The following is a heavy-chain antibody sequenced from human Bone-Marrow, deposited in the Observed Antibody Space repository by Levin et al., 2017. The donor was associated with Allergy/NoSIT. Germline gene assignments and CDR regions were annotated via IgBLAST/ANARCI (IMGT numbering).Heavy chain of an antibody. J-gene: IGHJ5*02. D-gene: IGHD4-11*01. CDR3: VRERVATDQRVGDDYSNIT. Sequence: PGGSLRLSCAASGFTFSRYGMHWVRQAPGKGLEWVALIWFDGSNKNYAESVKGRFTISRDNSKNTLYLQMNSLRADDTAVYYCVRERVATDQRVGDDYSNITWGQGTLVTVSS. V-gene: IGHV3-33*01. CDR2: IWFDGSNK. CDR1: GFTFSRYG.